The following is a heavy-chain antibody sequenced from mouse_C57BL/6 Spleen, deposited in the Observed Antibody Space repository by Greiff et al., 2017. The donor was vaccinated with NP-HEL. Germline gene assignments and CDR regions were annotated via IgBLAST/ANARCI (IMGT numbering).Heavy chain of an antibody. J-gene: IGHJ1*03. CDR1: GFTFSSYA. CDR2: ISSGGHYI. V-gene: IGHV5-9-1*02. Sequence: EVQRVESGEGLVKPGGSLKLSCAASGFTFSSYAMSWVRQTPEKRLEWVAYISSGGHYIYYADTVKGRFTISRDNARNTLYLQMSSLKSEDTAMYYCTRGPSYYGSSHWYFDVWGTGTTVTVSS. CDR3: TRGPSYYGSSHWYFDV. D-gene: IGHD1-1*01.